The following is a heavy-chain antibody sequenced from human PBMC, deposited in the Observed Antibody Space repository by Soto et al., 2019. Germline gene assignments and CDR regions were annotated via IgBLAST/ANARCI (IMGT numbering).Heavy chain of an antibody. V-gene: IGHV3-7*03. Sequence: HPGGSLRLSCAASGFSFRDYRMNWVRQAPGKGLEWVANIKQDGSEKNYVDSVKGRFTISRDNARNSLYLQMNSLRAEDTAVYYCAKYLTYTYGSSFDYWGQGTLVTVSS. J-gene: IGHJ4*02. CDR3: AKYLTYTYGSSFDY. CDR2: IKQDGSEK. CDR1: GFSFRDYR. D-gene: IGHD5-18*01.